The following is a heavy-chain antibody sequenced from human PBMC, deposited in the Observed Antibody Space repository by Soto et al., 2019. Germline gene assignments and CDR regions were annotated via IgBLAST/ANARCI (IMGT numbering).Heavy chain of an antibody. J-gene: IGHJ5*02. CDR1: GYTFSNYC. Sequence: QEQLVQSGAEVKKPGASVKVSCKASGYTFSNYCLHWVRQAPGQGLEWMGIFNPNNGKTLYAQKFEGRVAMTADTCTNTVYMELSSLRSEDTAIYYCARDVYTAGWYDKYAPSNNGFDPWGQGTLVTASS. D-gene: IGHD6-19*01. CDR2: FNPNNGKT. CDR3: ARDVYTAGWYDKYAPSNNGFDP. V-gene: IGHV1-46*01.